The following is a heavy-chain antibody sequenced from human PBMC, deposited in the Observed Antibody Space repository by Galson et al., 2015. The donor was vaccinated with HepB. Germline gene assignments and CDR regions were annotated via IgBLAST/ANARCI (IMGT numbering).Heavy chain of an antibody. CDR1: GDTFNSYS. Sequence: SVKVSCKASGDTFNSYSITWVRQVPGQGPEWMGRIIPVFGAANYAQKFQGRLAITADASTSTAYMELSSLTSEDTAIYYCAKSRNRNTIVGDASDLWGQGTVVTV. J-gene: IGHJ3*01. CDR2: IIPVFGAA. CDR3: AKSRNRNTIVGDASDL. V-gene: IGHV1-69*13. D-gene: IGHD3-3*01.